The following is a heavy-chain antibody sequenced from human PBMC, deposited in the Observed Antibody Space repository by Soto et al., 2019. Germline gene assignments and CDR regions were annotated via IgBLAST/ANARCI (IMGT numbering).Heavy chain of an antibody. CDR2: ISHDGRSK. J-gene: IGHJ6*02. D-gene: IGHD2-8*01. Sequence: QVQVVESGGGVVQPGRSLRLSCAASGFTFSNYALYWVRQAPGKGLEWVALISHDGRSKNYADSVKGRFTISRDISMNTLDLQMSSLTIEDTGVYYCASNTPLYYDYYAMDVWGQGTTVTFSS. CDR1: GFTFSNYA. CDR3: ASNTPLYYDYYAMDV. V-gene: IGHV3-30*04.